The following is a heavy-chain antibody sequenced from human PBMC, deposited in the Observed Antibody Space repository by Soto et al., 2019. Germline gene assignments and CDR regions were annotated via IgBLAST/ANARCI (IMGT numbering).Heavy chain of an antibody. J-gene: IGHJ6*03. D-gene: IGHD6-13*01. Sequence: GGSLRLSCAASGFTFSSYSMNWVRQAPGKGLEWVSYISSSSSTIYYADSVKGRFTISRDNAKNSLYLQMNSLRDDDTAVYYWARDGRIAAAGTGGYYYYMDVWGKGTTVTVSS. CDR2: ISSSSSTI. CDR1: GFTFSSYS. CDR3: ARDGRIAAAGTGGYYYYMDV. V-gene: IGHV3-48*02.